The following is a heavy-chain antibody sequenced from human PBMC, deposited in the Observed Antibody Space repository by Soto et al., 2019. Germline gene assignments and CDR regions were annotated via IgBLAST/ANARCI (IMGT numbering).Heavy chain of an antibody. J-gene: IGHJ4*02. Sequence: QVQLQESGPGLVKPSQTLSLTCTVSGGSISSGGYYWSWIRQHPGKGLEWIGYIYYSGSTYYNPSLQSRVTISVDTSKNQFSLKLSAVTAADTAVYYCARVYSNYGRGGGLVDYWGQGTLVTVSS. CDR2: IYYSGST. D-gene: IGHD4-4*01. V-gene: IGHV4-31*03. CDR3: ARVYSNYGRGGGLVDY. CDR1: GGSISSGGYY.